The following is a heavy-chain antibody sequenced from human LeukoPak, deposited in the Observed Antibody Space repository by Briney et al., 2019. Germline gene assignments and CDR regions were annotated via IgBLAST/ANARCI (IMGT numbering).Heavy chain of an antibody. J-gene: IGHJ4*02. CDR3: ARLEVDREGYNWWLSFDS. CDR1: GDSISNGGFY. D-gene: IGHD5-24*01. Sequence: SETLFLTCTVSGDSISNGGFYWTWIRQPPGKGLEWVGYIYQSENTYYNPSLNSRVTISVDTSSNQFSLKLSSVTAADTAVYYCARLEVDREGYNWWLSFDSWGQGTRVTVSS. V-gene: IGHV4-30-2*01. CDR2: IYQSENT.